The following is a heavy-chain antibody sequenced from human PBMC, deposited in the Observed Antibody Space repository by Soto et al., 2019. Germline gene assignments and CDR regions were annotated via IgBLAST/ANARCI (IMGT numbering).Heavy chain of an antibody. CDR1: GFTFSNYA. Sequence: GGSLRLSCAASGFTFSNYAMHWVRQAPGKGLEWVALTSYDGNNEYYTDSVKGRFTISRDNSKSTLSLQMNSLRGEDTAVYFCARGFATTGYLVDYWGQGTLVTVSS. CDR2: TSYDGNNE. V-gene: IGHV3-30*03. D-gene: IGHD3-9*01. J-gene: IGHJ4*02. CDR3: ARGFATTGYLVDY.